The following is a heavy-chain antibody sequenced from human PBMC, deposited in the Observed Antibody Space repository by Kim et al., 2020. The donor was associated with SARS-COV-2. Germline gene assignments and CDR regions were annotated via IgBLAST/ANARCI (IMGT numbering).Heavy chain of an antibody. Sequence: AESVKGRFTISRDNAKNTLYLQMNSLRAEDTAVYYCARVGSSSRLGWFDPWGQGTLVTVSS. D-gene: IGHD6-13*01. CDR3: ARVGSSSRLGWFDP. V-gene: IGHV3-74*01. J-gene: IGHJ5*02.